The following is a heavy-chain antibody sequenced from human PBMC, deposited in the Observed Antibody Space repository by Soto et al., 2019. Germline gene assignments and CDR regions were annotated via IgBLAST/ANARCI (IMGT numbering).Heavy chain of an antibody. D-gene: IGHD3-3*01. CDR3: ARVRVTILGVVTQRGCGMDA. V-gene: IGHV1-69*06. J-gene: IGHJ6*02. Sequence: QLQLVQSGAEVKKPGSSVKVSCKASGRTFSSYAISWVRQAPGQGLEWMGGTMPIFGTANYEQNLQGRVTITADKATSTPYMELGRLRSEDTAVYYCARVRVTILGVVTQRGCGMDAWGQGTTVTGSS. CDR2: TMPIFGTA. CDR1: GRTFSSYA.